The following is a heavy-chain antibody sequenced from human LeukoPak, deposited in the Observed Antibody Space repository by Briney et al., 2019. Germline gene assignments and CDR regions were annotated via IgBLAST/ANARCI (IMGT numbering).Heavy chain of an antibody. Sequence: SETLSLTCAVYGGSFSGYYWSWIRQPPGKGLEWIGEINHSGSTNYNPSLMSRVTISVDTSKNQFSLKLSSVTAADTAVYYCARGGTSYYYGSGSYYNGYHYWGQGTLVTVSS. J-gene: IGHJ4*02. CDR1: GGSFSGYY. V-gene: IGHV4-34*01. D-gene: IGHD3-10*01. CDR2: INHSGST. CDR3: ARGGTSYYYGSGSYYNGYHY.